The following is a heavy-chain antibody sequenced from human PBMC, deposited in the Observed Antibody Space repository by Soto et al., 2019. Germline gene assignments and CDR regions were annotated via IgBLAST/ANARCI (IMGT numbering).Heavy chain of an antibody. V-gene: IGHV4-59*03. CDR2: IYDSGDA. CDR3: VSSRTAVFGDALDI. J-gene: IGHJ3*02. CDR1: GGSISSYF. Sequence: PSETLSLTCSVSGGSISSYFKNWIQQAPGKGLEWIGCIYDSGDANYNPSLKSRVTLALDTSKNQFSLKLTSVTAADTAVYYCVSSRTAVFGDALDIWALGTMDTVSS. D-gene: IGHD3-3*01.